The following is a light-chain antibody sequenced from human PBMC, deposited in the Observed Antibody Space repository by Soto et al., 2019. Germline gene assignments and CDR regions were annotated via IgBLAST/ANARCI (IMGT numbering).Light chain of an antibody. CDR1: QSVLYSPNNKNY. J-gene: IGKJ4*01. CDR2: WAS. V-gene: IGKV4-1*01. Sequence: DIVMTQSPDSLAVSLGERATINCKSSQSVLYSPNNKNYLAWYQQKPGQPPQLIIYWASTRESGVPERFSGSGSGTDFTLTISSLEAEDVAFYWCQQYFDVPFTFGGGTKVDI. CDR3: QQYFDVPFT.